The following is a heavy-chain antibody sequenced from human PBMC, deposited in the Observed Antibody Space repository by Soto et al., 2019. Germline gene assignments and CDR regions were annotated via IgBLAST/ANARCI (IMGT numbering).Heavy chain of an antibody. Sequence: SETLSLTCTVPGGSVSSGSYYWSWIRQPPGKGLEWIGYIYYSGSTNYNPSLKSRVTISVDTSKNQFSLKLSSVTAADTAVYYCARGLSFSGYYYYMDVWGKRTTVTVSS. V-gene: IGHV4-61*01. CDR3: ARGLSFSGYYYYMDV. CDR2: IYYSGST. J-gene: IGHJ6*03. D-gene: IGHD6-25*01. CDR1: GGSVSSGSYY.